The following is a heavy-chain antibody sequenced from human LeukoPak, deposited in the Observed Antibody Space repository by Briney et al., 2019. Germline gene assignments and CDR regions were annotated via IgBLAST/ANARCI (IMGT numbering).Heavy chain of an antibody. J-gene: IGHJ4*02. Sequence: SETLSLTCTVSGGSINIYYWSWIRQPPGKGLEWIGEINHSGSTNYNPSLKSRVTISVDTSKNQFSLKLSSVTATDTAVYYCARGRRWAAAAILYWGQGTLVTVSS. CDR3: ARGRRWAAAAILY. D-gene: IGHD6-13*01. V-gene: IGHV4-34*01. CDR1: GGSINIYY. CDR2: INHSGST.